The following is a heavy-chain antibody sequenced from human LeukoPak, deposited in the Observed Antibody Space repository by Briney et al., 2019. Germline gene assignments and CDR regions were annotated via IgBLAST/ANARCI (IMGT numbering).Heavy chain of an antibody. V-gene: IGHV4-59*01. D-gene: IGHD1-26*01. CDR1: GDSISTYY. CDR3: ASGRPLGFDY. Sequence: SETLSLTCTVSGDSISTYYWTWIRQPPGKGLEWIGYIYYSGTTNYNPSLKSRVTISIDTSRNQFSLKLNSVAAADTAVYYCASGRPLGFDYWGRGTLVTVSS. CDR2: IYYSGTT. J-gene: IGHJ4*02.